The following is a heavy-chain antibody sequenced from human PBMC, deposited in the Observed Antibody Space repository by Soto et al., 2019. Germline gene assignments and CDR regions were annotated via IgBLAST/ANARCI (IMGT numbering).Heavy chain of an antibody. D-gene: IGHD5-12*01. Sequence: GESLKISCKGSGYSFTSYWISWVRQMPGKGLEWMGRIDPSDSYTNYSPSFQGHVTISADKSISTAYLQWSSLKASDTAMYYCARGDIVATNPYYGMDVWGQGTTVTVSS. CDR2: IDPSDSYT. CDR1: GYSFTSYW. CDR3: ARGDIVATNPYYGMDV. J-gene: IGHJ6*02. V-gene: IGHV5-10-1*01.